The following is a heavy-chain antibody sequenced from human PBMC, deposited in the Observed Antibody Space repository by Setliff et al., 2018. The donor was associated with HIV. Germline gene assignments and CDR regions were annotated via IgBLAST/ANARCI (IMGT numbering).Heavy chain of an antibody. Sequence: KASETLSLTCTVIGASVSMPGWWGWVRQSPGKRLEWIGEVSDGGTKYNPSLQGRATTSVDRSKNQFSLELRSVTAADTAVYFCARDLHANFHVIEIWGPGTMVTVSS. D-gene: IGHD3-16*02. CDR2: VSDGGT. CDR1: GASVSMPGW. CDR3: ARDLHANFHVIEI. J-gene: IGHJ3*02. V-gene: IGHV4-4*02.